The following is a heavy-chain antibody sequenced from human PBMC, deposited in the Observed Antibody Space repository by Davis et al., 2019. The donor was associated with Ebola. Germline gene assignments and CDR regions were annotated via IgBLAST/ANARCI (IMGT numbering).Heavy chain of an antibody. Sequence: GESLKISCVASGFTFSSYEMNWVRQAPGKGLEWISYISSSGSTIYYADSVKGRFTISRDNAKNSLYLQMNSLRAEDTAVYYCARGDRDDYVWGSYRRYFDYWGQGTLVTVSS. CDR2: ISSSGSTI. V-gene: IGHV3-48*03. J-gene: IGHJ4*02. CDR1: GFTFSSYE. D-gene: IGHD3-16*02. CDR3: ARGDRDDYVWGSYRRYFDY.